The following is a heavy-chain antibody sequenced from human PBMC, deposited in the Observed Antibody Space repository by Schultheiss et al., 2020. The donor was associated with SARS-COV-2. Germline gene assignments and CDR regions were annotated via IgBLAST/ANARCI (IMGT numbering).Heavy chain of an antibody. D-gene: IGHD4-23*01. CDR1: GFTVSSNY. CDR2: ISWNSGSI. J-gene: IGHJ2*01. Sequence: GGSLRLSCAASGFTVSSNYMSWVRQAPGKGLEWVSGISWNSGSIGYADSVKGRFTISRDNAKNSLYLQMNSLRAEDTAVYYCARAPRGNSFDLWGRGTLVTVSS. V-gene: IGHV3-48*04. CDR3: ARAPRGNSFDL.